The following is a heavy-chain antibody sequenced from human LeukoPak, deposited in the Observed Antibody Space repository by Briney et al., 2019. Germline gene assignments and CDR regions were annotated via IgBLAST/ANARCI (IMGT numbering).Heavy chain of an antibody. Sequence: SETLSLTCTVSGGSISSSSYYWGWIRQPPGKGLEWIGSIYYSGSTHYNPSLKSRVTISVDTSKNQLSLELSSVTAADTAVYYCARTSRLTSFAADAFDIWGQGTMVTVSS. CDR1: GGSISSSSYY. CDR3: ARTSRLTSFAADAFDI. D-gene: IGHD3-9*01. J-gene: IGHJ3*02. CDR2: IYYSGST. V-gene: IGHV4-39*07.